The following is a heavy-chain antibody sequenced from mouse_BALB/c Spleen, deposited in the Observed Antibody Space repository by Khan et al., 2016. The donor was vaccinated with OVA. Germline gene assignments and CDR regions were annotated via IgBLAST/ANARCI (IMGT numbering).Heavy chain of an antibody. V-gene: IGHV2-6-1*01. D-gene: IGHD2-10*01. J-gene: IGHJ4*01. CDR1: GFSLTTYG. Sequence: VKLEESGPVLAAPSQSLSITCTISGFSLTTYGVHWVRQPPGKGLEWLVVIWSDGTTNYNSALKSRLTITKDNSQSQVFLKMNSLQTDDTAIYFCARQPYYHYNIMDYWGQGTSVTVSS. CDR3: ARQPYYHYNIMDY. CDR2: IWSDGTT.